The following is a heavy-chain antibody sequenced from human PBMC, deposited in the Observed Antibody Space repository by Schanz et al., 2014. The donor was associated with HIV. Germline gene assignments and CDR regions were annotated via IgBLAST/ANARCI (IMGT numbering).Heavy chain of an antibody. CDR1: GFTFSSYA. CDR2: ISGSSGHT. J-gene: IGHJ3*01. D-gene: IGHD6-13*01. CDR3: RVFMGAFDV. V-gene: IGHV3-23*01. Sequence: EVQLLESGGGLVQPGGSLRLSCAASGFTFSSYAMSWVRQAPGKGLEWVSGISGSSGHTWYADSVKGRFTISRDSSKNTLYLQMNSLRVEDTAIYYCRVFMGAFDVWGQGTMVTVSS.